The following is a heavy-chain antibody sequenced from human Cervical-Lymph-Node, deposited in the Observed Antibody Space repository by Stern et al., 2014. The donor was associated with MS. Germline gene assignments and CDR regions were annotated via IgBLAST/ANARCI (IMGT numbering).Heavy chain of an antibody. D-gene: IGHD3-16*01. CDR1: GDTSMTYY. CDR2: IKPLRGST. V-gene: IGHV1-46*01. Sequence: QVQLEQSGAEVKKPGASVKVSCKASGDTSMTYYIHWVRQAPGQGLEWMGLIKPLRGSTNLAQKFQDRVSMTWDTSTSTVFLELSSLRSEDTAVYYCAGARMMITPTSLDIWGRGTLVTVSS. CDR3: AGARMMITPTSLDI. J-gene: IGHJ4*02.